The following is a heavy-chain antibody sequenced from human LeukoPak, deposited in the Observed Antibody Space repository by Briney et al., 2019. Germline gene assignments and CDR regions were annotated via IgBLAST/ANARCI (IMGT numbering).Heavy chain of an antibody. CDR3: AGRHPSYSTFDY. D-gene: IGHD5-18*01. J-gene: IGHJ4*02. CDR1: GGSFSGYY. V-gene: IGHV4-34*01. Sequence: PSETLSLTGAVYGGSFSGYYWSWIRQPPGKGLEWIGEINHSGSTNYNPSLKSRVTISVDTSKNQFSLKLSSVTAADTAVYYCAGRHPSYSTFDYWGQGTLVTVSS. CDR2: INHSGST.